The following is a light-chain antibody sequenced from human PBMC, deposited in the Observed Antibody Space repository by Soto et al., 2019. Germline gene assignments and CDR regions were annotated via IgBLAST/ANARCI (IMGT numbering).Light chain of an antibody. V-gene: IGKV3-20*01. Sequence: ENVLTQSPGTLSLSPGERATHSCRACQTVSSYLTWYQQRPGQAPRLLIYGASKRATGIPDRFSGSGSGTDFTLTISRLEPEDFALYYCQQYGTSPITFGQGTRLEIK. CDR2: GAS. J-gene: IGKJ5*01. CDR3: QQYGTSPIT. CDR1: QTVSSY.